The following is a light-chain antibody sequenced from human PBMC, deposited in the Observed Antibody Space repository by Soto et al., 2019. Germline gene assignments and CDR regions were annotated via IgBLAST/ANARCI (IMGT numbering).Light chain of an antibody. Sequence: QSVLTQPPSASGSPGQSVTISRTGTSSDVGGYNYVSWYQHHPGKAPKLIIFEVSQRPSGVPDRFSGSKSGNTASLTVSGLQAEDEADYYCNSYAGSNNFYVFGTGTKVTVL. CDR2: EVS. V-gene: IGLV2-8*01. CDR3: NSYAGSNNFYV. J-gene: IGLJ1*01. CDR1: SSDVGGYNY.